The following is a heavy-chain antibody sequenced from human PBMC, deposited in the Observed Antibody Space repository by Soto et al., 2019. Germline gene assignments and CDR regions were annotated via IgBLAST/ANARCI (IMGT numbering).Heavy chain of an antibody. V-gene: IGHV1-69*02. Sequence: QVQLVQSGAEVKKPGSSVKVSCKASGGTFSSYTISWVRQAPGQGLEWMGRISPILGIANHAQKFQGRVTITADKPTNTAHIALSSLRSDDTAVYYCALLVVVPSTPYNCFFPSGQGTLVTLSS. CDR2: ISPILGIA. J-gene: IGHJ5*02. CDR3: ALLVVVPSTPYNCFFP. D-gene: IGHD2-15*01. CDR1: GGTFSSYT.